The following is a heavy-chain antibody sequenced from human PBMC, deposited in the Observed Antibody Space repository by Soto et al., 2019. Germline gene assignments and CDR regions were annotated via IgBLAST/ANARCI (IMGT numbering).Heavy chain of an antibody. CDR3: AREKFSNYFDP. J-gene: IGHJ5*02. CDR2: IIPIFGTA. V-gene: IGHV1-69*01. CDR1: GGTFNSYG. Sequence: QVQLVQSGAEVKKPGSSVKVSCKTSGGTFNSYGLSWGRQAPGQGPEWMGQIIPIFGTAKYAQRFQGRLTISADESTSTVYMELSSLRSDDAAMYYCAREKFSNYFDPWGQGTLVTVSS. D-gene: IGHD4-4*01.